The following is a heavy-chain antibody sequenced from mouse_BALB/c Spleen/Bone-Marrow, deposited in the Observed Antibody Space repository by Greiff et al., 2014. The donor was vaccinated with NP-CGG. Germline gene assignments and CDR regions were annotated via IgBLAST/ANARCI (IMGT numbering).Heavy chain of an antibody. D-gene: IGHD1-1*02. V-gene: IGHV7-3*02. CDR3: ARDKGGILFDY. Sequence: EVQLVESGGGLVQPGGSLRLSCATSGLTFTDYYMNWVRQPPGKALEWLGFIRNKANGYTTEYSASVKGRFTISRDNSQSILYLQMNTLRAEDSATYYCARDKGGILFDYWGQGTTLTVSS. CDR1: GLTFTDYY. J-gene: IGHJ2*01. CDR2: IRNKANGYTT.